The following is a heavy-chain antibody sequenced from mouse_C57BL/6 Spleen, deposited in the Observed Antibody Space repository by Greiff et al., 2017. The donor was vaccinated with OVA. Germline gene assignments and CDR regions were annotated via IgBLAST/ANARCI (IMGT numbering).Heavy chain of an antibody. CDR1: GYAFSSSW. CDR3: ARSAYYSNYVDD. Sequence: QVQLQQSGPELVKPGASVKISCKASGYAFSSSWMNWVKQRPGTGLEWIGRIYPGDGDTNYNGKFKGKATLTADKSSSPAYMQLISPTAEDAAVYFCARSAYYSNYVDDWGQGTTLTVSS. D-gene: IGHD2-5*01. J-gene: IGHJ2*01. CDR2: IYPGDGDT. V-gene: IGHV1-82*01.